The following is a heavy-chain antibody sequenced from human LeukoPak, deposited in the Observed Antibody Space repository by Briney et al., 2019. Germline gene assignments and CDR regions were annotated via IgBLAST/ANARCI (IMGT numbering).Heavy chain of an antibody. CDR2: IYYSGST. CDR1: GGSINSYY. Sequence: SETLSLTCTVSGGSINSYYWSWIRQPPGKGLEWIGYIYYSGSTNYNPSLKSRVTISVDTSKNQFSLKLSSVTAADTAVYYCARDRYSYGVDYWGQGTLVTVSS. CDR3: ARDRYSYGVDY. D-gene: IGHD5-18*01. V-gene: IGHV4-59*01. J-gene: IGHJ4*02.